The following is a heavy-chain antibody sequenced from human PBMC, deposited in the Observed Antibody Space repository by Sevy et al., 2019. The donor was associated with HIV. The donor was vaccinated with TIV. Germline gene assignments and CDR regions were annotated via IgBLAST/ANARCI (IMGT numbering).Heavy chain of an antibody. D-gene: IGHD2-2*01. V-gene: IGHV3-30*04. J-gene: IGHJ6*02. CDR1: GFTFSSYA. CDR3: ARDCSSTTCLWGLDL. CDR2: ISYDGSNK. Sequence: GSLRLSCAASGFTFSSYAMHWVRQAPGKGLEWVAVISYDGSNKYYADSVKGRFSISRDNPKNSLYLQMNSLRAEDSAVYYCARDCSSTTCLWGLDLWGQGTTVTVSS.